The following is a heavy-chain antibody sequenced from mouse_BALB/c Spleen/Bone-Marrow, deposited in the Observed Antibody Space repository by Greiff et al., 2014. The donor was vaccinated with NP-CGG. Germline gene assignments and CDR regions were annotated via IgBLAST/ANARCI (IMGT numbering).Heavy chain of an antibody. Sequence: DVKLVESGAELVKPGASVKLSRTASGFNIKDTYIYWVKQRPEQGLEWVGRIDPANGNTKYDPKFQGKATIAADTSSNTAYLQLSSLTSEDTAVYYCSRGYYDYLFALDYWGHGTSVTVSS. J-gene: IGHJ4*01. CDR1: GFNIKDTY. V-gene: IGHV14-3*02. CDR3: SRGYYDYLFALDY. D-gene: IGHD5-5*01. CDR2: IDPANGNT.